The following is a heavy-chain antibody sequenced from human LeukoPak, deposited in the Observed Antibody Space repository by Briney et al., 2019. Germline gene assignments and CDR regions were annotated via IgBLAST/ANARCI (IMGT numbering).Heavy chain of an antibody. CDR3: ARSLTGYFHLDY. D-gene: IGHD3-9*01. Sequence: SETLSLTCTVSGGSISSGAYYWTWIRQHPATGLEWIGYIFSSGTTYYNPSLKSRITISLDTSKNQFSLKLTSMTAADTAVYYCARSLTGYFHLDYWGQGTLVTVSS. V-gene: IGHV4-31*03. CDR2: IFSSGTT. J-gene: IGHJ4*02. CDR1: GGSISSGAYY.